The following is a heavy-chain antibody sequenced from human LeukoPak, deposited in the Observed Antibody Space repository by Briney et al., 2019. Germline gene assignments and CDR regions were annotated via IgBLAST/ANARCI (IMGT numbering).Heavy chain of an antibody. CDR3: AKDLDCSSTSCYPDY. D-gene: IGHD2-2*01. Sequence: SGGSLRLSCAASGFTFSSYSMNWVRQAPGKGLEWVSAISGSGGSTYYADSVKGRFTISRDNSKNTLYLQMNSLRAEDTAVYYCAKDLDCSSTSCYPDYWGQGTLVTVSS. V-gene: IGHV3-23*01. J-gene: IGHJ4*02. CDR1: GFTFSSYS. CDR2: ISGSGGST.